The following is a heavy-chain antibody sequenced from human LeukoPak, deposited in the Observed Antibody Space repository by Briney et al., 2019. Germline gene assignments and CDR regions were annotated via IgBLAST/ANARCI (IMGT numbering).Heavy chain of an antibody. V-gene: IGHV4-34*01. D-gene: IGHD3-22*01. CDR3: ARVLYVYYDSSGYLFDY. Sequence: MASETLSLTCAVYGESLSGFYWSWIRQPPGKGLEWIGEIDHSGSTNYSPSLKSRVTMSVDTSKNQFSLKLSFVTAADTAVYYCARVLYVYYDSSGYLFDYWGQGTLVTVSS. CDR2: IDHSGST. J-gene: IGHJ4*02. CDR1: GESLSGFY.